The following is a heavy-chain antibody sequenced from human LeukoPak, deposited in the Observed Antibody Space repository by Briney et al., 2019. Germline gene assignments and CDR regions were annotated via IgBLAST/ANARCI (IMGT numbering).Heavy chain of an antibody. Sequence: PGGSLRLSCAASGFTFSSYEMNWVRQAPGKGLEWVSYISSSGSTIYYADSVKGRSTISRDNTKNSLYLQMNSLRAEDTAVYYCARDRGSGWYVDYWGQGTLVTVSS. CDR2: ISSSGSTI. D-gene: IGHD6-19*01. CDR3: ARDRGSGWYVDY. J-gene: IGHJ4*02. V-gene: IGHV3-48*03. CDR1: GFTFSSYE.